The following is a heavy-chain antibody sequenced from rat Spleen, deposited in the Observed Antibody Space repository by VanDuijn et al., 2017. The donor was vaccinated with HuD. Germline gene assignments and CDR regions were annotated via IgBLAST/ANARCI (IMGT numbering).Heavy chain of an antibody. Sequence: EVQLQESGPGLVKPSQSLSLTCSVTGYSITSNYWGWIRKFPGSKLEWLGYINSAGSTIYNPSLKSRISITRDTSKNQFFLQVDSVTTDDTATYYCARSDGVHYHLPFVDWGQGTLVTVSS. V-gene: IGHV3-3*01. CDR3: ARSDGVHYHLPFVD. D-gene: IGHD1-12*02. CDR1: GYSITSNY. CDR2: INSAGST. J-gene: IGHJ3*01.